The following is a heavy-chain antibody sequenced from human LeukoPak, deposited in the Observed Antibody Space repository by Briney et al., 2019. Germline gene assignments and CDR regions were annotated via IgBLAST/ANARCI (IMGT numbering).Heavy chain of an antibody. CDR1: GFTFSSYA. D-gene: IGHD6-6*01. CDR3: AKEDSSSSPPLDY. V-gene: IGHV3-23*01. CDR2: ISGSGGYT. Sequence: PGGSLRLSCAASGFTFSSYAMSWVRQAPGKGLEWVSGISGSGGYTNYADSVKGRFTISRDNSKNTLCLQMNSLRAEDTAVYYCAKEDSSSSPPLDYWGQGTLVVVSS. J-gene: IGHJ4*02.